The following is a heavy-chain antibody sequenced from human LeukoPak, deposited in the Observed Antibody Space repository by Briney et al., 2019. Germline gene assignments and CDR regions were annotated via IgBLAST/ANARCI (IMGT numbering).Heavy chain of an antibody. Sequence: PGGSLRLSCAASGFTFSSYGMHWVRQAPGKGLEWVAVIWYDGSNKYYPDSVKGRFTISRDNAKNTLYLQMNSLRAEDSALYYCARGGRGSAAVVAPRSFDIWGQGTMVTVSS. CDR1: GFTFSSYG. D-gene: IGHD3-22*01. CDR2: IWYDGSNK. V-gene: IGHV3-33*01. CDR3: ARGGRGSAAVVAPRSFDI. J-gene: IGHJ3*02.